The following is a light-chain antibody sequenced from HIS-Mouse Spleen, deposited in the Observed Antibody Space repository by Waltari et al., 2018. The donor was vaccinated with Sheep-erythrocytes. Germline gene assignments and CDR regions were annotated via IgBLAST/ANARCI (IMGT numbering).Light chain of an antibody. V-gene: IGLV2-11*01. CDR3: CSYAGSYNHV. J-gene: IGLJ1*01. CDR2: DVS. CDR1: SRHVAGYHY. Sequence: QSALTQPRSVSGSPGQSVTISCTGTSRHVAGYHYVSWYQQHPGKAPKLMIYDVSKRPSGVPDRFSGSKSGNTASLTISGLQAEDEADYYCCSYAGSYNHVFATGTKVTVL.